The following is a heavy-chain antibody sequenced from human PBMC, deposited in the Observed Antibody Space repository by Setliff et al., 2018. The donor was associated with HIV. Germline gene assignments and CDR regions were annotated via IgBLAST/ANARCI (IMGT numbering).Heavy chain of an antibody. CDR1: GYSFTSNW. CDR2: IHPVDSDT. J-gene: IGHJ4*02. V-gene: IGHV5-51*01. Sequence: PGESLKISCKGSGYSFTSNWIGWVRQMPGKGLEWMGIIHPVDSDTRYSPSFQGQVTISADKSISTAYLQRSTLKASDTAIYYCARRASKASLDYWGQGTLVTVSS. CDR3: ARRASKASLDY.